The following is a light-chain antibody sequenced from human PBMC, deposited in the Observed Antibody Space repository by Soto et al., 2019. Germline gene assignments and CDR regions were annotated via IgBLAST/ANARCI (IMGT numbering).Light chain of an antibody. CDR1: SSDVGGYNY. Sequence: QSALTQPPSASGSLGQSVTISCTGTSSDVGGYNYVSWYQQHPGKAPKLMIYDVSQRPSGVPDRFSGPKSGNTASLTVSGLQAEDEADYYCSSHAGSNNLVFGTGTKLTVL. V-gene: IGLV2-8*01. CDR2: DVS. J-gene: IGLJ1*01. CDR3: SSHAGSNNLV.